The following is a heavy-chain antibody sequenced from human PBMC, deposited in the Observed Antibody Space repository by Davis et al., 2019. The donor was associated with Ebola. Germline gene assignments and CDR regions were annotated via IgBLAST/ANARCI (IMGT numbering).Heavy chain of an antibody. D-gene: IGHD3-3*02. V-gene: IGHV1-2*06. J-gene: IGHJ4*02. Sequence: ASVKVSCKASGYTFTGYYMHWVRQAPGQGLEWMGRINPNSGGTNYAQKFQGRVTMTRDTSISTAYLQWSSLKASDTAMYYCARGTSLARNFDNWGQGTLVTVSS. CDR2: INPNSGGT. CDR3: ARGTSLARNFDN. CDR1: GYTFTGYY.